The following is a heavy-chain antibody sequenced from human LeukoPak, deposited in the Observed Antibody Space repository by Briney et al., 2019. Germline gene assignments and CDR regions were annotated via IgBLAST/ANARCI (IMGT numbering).Heavy chain of an antibody. CDR2: INPNSGDT. CDR1: GYSFTGYY. CDR3: ARSDFYYYYMDV. Sequence: ASVKVSCKASGYSFTGYYMHWVRQAPGQGLEWMGWINPNSGDTSYAQKFQGRVTMTKDTSISTAYMELSRLRSDDTAVYYCARSDFYYYYMDVWGKGTTVTVSS. J-gene: IGHJ6*03. V-gene: IGHV1-2*02.